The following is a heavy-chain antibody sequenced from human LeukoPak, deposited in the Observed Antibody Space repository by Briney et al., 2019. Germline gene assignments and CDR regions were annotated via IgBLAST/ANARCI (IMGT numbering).Heavy chain of an antibody. CDR2: INSGGSST. V-gene: IGHV3-74*01. CDR3: AKDLMSTVTTGWFDP. Sequence: GGSLRLSCAASGFTFSGYWMHWVRQAPGQGLVWVTRINSGGSSTIFADSVKGRFTISRDNAKNTLYLQMNSLRAEDAAVYYCAKDLMSTVTTGWFDPWGQGTLVTVSS. J-gene: IGHJ5*02. CDR1: GFTFSGYW. D-gene: IGHD4-17*01.